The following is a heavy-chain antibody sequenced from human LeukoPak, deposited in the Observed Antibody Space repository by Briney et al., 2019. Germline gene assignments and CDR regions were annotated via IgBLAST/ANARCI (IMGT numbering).Heavy chain of an antibody. CDR3: ARGRPSYYGLDV. CDR2: TYYRSKWYN. J-gene: IGHJ6*02. Sequence: SQTLSLTCAISGDTVSSNSAAWNWIRQSPSSGLEWLGRTYYRSKWYNDYAVSVKSRITINPDTSKNQFSLQLNSVTPEATAVYYCARGRPSYYGLDVWGHGTTVTVSS. V-gene: IGHV6-1*01. CDR1: GDTVSSNSAA.